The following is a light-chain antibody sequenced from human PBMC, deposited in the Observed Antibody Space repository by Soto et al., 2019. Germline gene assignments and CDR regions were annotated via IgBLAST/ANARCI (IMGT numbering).Light chain of an antibody. CDR3: QQFNSHLSYT. CDR1: QSISSA. CDR2: DAS. Sequence: AIQLTQSPSSLSSSAGDRVTITCRASQSISSALAWYQQKPGKAPKLLIYDASSLESGVPSRFSGSGSGTDFTLAISSLQQEDFATYCRQQFNSHLSYTFGQGTKLEIK. J-gene: IGKJ2*01. V-gene: IGKV1-13*02.